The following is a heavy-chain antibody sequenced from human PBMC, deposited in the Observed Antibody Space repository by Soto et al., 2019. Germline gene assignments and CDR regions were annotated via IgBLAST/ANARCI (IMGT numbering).Heavy chain of an antibody. CDR1: GFTFSSYA. D-gene: IGHD4-17*01. Sequence: EVQLLESGGGLVQPGGSLRLSCAASGFTFSSYAMSWVRQAPGKGLEWVSAISGSGGSTYYADSVKGRFTISRDNSKNTLYLQMNSLRAEDTAVYYCAKGAPLTTVTPGSWFDPWGQGTLVTVSS. V-gene: IGHV3-23*01. J-gene: IGHJ5*02. CDR2: ISGSGGST. CDR3: AKGAPLTTVTPGSWFDP.